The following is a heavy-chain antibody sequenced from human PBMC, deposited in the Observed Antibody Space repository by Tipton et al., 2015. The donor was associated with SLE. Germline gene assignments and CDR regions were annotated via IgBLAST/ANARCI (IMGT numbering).Heavy chain of an antibody. D-gene: IGHD6-13*01. J-gene: IGHJ4*02. CDR1: GGSISSYY. CDR2: IYTSGST. Sequence: LRLSCTVSGGSISSYYWSWFRQPAGKGLEWIGRIYTSGSTNYNPSLKSRVTMSVDTSKNQFSLKLSSVTAADTAVYYCARVTAAAGSFDYWGQGTLVTVSS. CDR3: ARVTAAAGSFDY. V-gene: IGHV4-4*07.